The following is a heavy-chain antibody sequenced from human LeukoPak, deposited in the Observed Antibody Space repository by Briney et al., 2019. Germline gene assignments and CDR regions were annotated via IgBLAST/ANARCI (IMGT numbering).Heavy chain of an antibody. CDR2: IYYRGST. CDR1: GRSISSYY. V-gene: IGHV4-59*01. J-gene: IGHJ4*02. D-gene: IGHD2-8*01. CDR3: ARDGYCTNGVCDAGYYFDY. Sequence: PSDTLSLTCTVSGRSISSYYWGWIRQPPGKGLERIWYIYYRGSTNYNPPLKSRVTISVGTSKNQFSLKLSSVTAADTGVYYCARDGYCTNGVCDAGYYFDYWGQGTLVTVSS.